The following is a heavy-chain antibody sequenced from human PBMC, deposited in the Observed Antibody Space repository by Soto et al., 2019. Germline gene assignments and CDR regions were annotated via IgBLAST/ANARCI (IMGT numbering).Heavy chain of an antibody. Sequence: SETLSLTCTVSGGSISSGGYYWSWIRQHPGKGLEWIGYIYYSGSTYYNPSLKSRVTISVDTSKNQFSLKLSSVTAADTAVYYCASRTNWNYEAGAVFDYWGQGTLVTVSS. CDR1: GGSISSGGYY. J-gene: IGHJ4*02. CDR2: IYYSGST. V-gene: IGHV4-31*03. D-gene: IGHD1-7*01. CDR3: ASRTNWNYEAGAVFDY.